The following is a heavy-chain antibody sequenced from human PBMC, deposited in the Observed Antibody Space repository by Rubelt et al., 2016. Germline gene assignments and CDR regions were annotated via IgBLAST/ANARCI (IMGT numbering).Heavy chain of an antibody. CDR2: IYYSGST. CDR3: ARLFDSSGWSPFDY. J-gene: IGHJ4*02. Sequence: QVQLQESGPGLVKPSETLSLPCPVSGGSISNYYWSWIRQSPGKGLEWIGNIYYSGSTYYNPSLKSQVTLSVDTSKDQFSLKLISVTAADTARYYCARLFDSSGWSPFDYWGQGTLVTVSS. V-gene: IGHV4-59*08. CDR1: GGSISNYY. D-gene: IGHD3-22*01.